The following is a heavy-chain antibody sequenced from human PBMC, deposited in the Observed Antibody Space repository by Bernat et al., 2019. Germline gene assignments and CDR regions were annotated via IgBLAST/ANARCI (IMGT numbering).Heavy chain of an antibody. D-gene: IGHD2/OR15-2a*01. J-gene: IGHJ4*02. V-gene: IGHV3-7*03. Sequence: EVQLVESGGGLVQPGGSLRLSCAASGFTFSSHWMTWVRQAPGKGLEWVANIKQDGSTIYYVDSVKGRFTISRDNAKNSQYLQMNSLRVEDTAMFYCARLMGDHSTFDYWGQGTLVTVSS. CDR2: IKQDGSTI. CDR3: ARLMGDHSTFDY. CDR1: GFTFSSHW.